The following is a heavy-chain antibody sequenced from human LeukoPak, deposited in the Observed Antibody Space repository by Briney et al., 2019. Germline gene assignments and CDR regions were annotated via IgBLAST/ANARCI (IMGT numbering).Heavy chain of an antibody. CDR1: GFTFSSYW. CDR2: IKQDGSEK. Sequence: GGSLRLSCAASGFTFSSYWMSWVRQAPGKGLEWVANIKQDGSEKYYVDSVKGRFTISRDNAENSLYLQMNSLRAEDTAVYYCARGGIYCSSTSCPFDPWGQGTLVTVSS. V-gene: IGHV3-7*04. CDR3: ARGGIYCSSTSCPFDP. D-gene: IGHD2-2*01. J-gene: IGHJ5*02.